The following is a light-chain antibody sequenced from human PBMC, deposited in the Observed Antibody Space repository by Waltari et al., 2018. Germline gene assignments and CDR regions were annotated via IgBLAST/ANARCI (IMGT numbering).Light chain of an antibody. V-gene: IGKV1-39*01. CDR2: LAS. CDR1: QTISNH. J-gene: IGKJ2*01. Sequence: DIHMTQSPSSLSASVGDRVTITCRASQTISNHLNWYQQKPGRAPKLLISLASTLQSGVPSRFSGSGSGTDFTLIISSLRPEDFATYFCQQSYTTSGIFGQGTKLEIK. CDR3: QQSYTTSGI.